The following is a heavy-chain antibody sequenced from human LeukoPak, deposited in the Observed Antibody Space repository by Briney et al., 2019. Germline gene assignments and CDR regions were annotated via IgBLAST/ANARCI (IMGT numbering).Heavy chain of an antibody. Sequence: SETLSLTCTVSGGSISSYYWSWIRQPAGKGLEWIGRIYTSGSTNYNPSLKSRVTMSVDTSKNQFSLKLSSVTAADTAVYYCARLEKTGCSGGSCYQFDYWGQGTLVTVSS. V-gene: IGHV4-4*07. CDR3: ARLEKTGCSGGSCYQFDY. D-gene: IGHD2-15*01. CDR1: GGSISSYY. CDR2: IYTSGST. J-gene: IGHJ4*02.